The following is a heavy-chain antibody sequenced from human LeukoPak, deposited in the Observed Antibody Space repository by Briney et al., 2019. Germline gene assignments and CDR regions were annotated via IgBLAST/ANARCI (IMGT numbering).Heavy chain of an antibody. V-gene: IGHV4-59*01. CDR1: GGSISSYY. CDR2: IYYSGST. J-gene: IGHJ3*02. CDR3: ASCTLIGAFDI. D-gene: IGHD2-15*01. Sequence: SETLSLTCTVSGGSISSYYWSWIRQPPGKGLERIGYIYYSGSTNYNPSLKSRVTISVDTSKNQFSLKLSSVTAADTAVYYCASCTLIGAFDIWGQGTMVTVSS.